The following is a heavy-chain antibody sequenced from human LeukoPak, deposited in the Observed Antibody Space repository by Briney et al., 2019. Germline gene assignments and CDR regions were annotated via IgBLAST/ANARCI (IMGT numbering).Heavy chain of an antibody. CDR3: ARDTYCSGGSCYPNWFDP. CDR1: GYTFTSYY. Sequence: ASVKVSCKASGYTFTSYYMHWVRQAPGQGLEWMGIINPSGGSTSYAQKFQSRVTMTRDTSTSTVYMELSSLRSEETAGYYCARDTYCSGGSCYPNWFDPWGQGTLVTVSS. CDR2: INPSGGST. J-gene: IGHJ5*02. V-gene: IGHV1-46*01. D-gene: IGHD2-15*01.